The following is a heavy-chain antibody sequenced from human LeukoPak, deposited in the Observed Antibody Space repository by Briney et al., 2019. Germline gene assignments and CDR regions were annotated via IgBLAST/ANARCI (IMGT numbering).Heavy chain of an antibody. D-gene: IGHD1-26*01. CDR2: IYYSGST. CDR3: ARCPPYRGSYFFDY. V-gene: IGHV4-59*11. Sequence: SETLSLTCTVSGGSISSHYWSWIRQPPGKGLEWIGYIYYSGSTNYNPSLKSRVTISVDTSKNQFSLKLSSVTAADTAVYYCARCPPYRGSYFFDYWGQGTLVTVSS. J-gene: IGHJ4*02. CDR1: GGSISSHY.